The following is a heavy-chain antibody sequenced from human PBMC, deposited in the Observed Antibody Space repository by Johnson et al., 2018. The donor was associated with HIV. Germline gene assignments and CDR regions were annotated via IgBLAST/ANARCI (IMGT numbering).Heavy chain of an antibody. Sequence: QMQLVESGGGVVQPGRSLRLSCAASGFTFSSYGMHWVRQAPGKGLEWVAVISYDGSNKYYADSVKGRFTISRDNANNSLYLQMNSLRAEDTALYYCERGVRDSSGYPFAFDIWGQGTMVSVSS. CDR1: GFTFSSYG. CDR3: ERGVRDSSGYPFAFDI. CDR2: ISYDGSNK. J-gene: IGHJ3*02. D-gene: IGHD3-22*01. V-gene: IGHV3-30*03.